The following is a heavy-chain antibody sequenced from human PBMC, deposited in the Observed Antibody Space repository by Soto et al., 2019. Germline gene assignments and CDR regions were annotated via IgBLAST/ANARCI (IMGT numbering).Heavy chain of an antibody. D-gene: IGHD2-15*01. CDR2: IWYDGSNK. CDR3: ARVVVVSASPVRYGMDV. J-gene: IGHJ6*02. Sequence: QVQLVESGGGVVQPGRSLRLSCAASGFTFSSYGMHWVRHAPGKGLEWVAVIWYDGSNKNYADSVKGRFTISRDNSKSSLYLQMNSLRAEDTAVYYCARVVVVSASPVRYGMDVWGQGTTVTVSS. CDR1: GFTFSSYG. V-gene: IGHV3-33*01.